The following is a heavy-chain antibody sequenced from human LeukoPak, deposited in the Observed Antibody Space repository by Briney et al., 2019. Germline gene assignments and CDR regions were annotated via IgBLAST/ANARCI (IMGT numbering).Heavy chain of an antibody. J-gene: IGHJ5*02. CDR1: GYTFTGYY. CDR3: ARHTYSSSWYETHNWFDP. CDR2: INPNSGGT. D-gene: IGHD6-13*01. Sequence: GASVKVSCKASGYTFTGYYMHWVRQAPGQGLEWMGWINPNSGGTNYAQKFQGRVTMTRDTSISTAYMELSRLRSDDTAVYYCARHTYSSSWYETHNWFDPWGQGTLVTVSS. V-gene: IGHV1-2*02.